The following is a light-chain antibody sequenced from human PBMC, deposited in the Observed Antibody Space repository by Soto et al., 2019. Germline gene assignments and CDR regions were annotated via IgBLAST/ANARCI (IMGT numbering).Light chain of an antibody. CDR2: DVS. J-gene: IGKJ1*01. CDR3: QHYAFDSQT. V-gene: IGKV1-5*01. CDR1: HNITYW. Sequence: DIQMTQSPATVSASVGDRVTITCRASHNITYWLAWYQQRPGSAPKLLIYDVSTLQSGVPSRFSGSHSGTEFTLTISTLQPDDFATYYCQHYAFDSQTFGQGTKVEVK.